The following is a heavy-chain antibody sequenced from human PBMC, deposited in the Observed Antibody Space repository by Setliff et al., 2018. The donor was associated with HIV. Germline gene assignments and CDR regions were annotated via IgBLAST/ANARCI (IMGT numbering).Heavy chain of an antibody. V-gene: IGHV4-39*01. J-gene: IGHJ6*03. CDR2: INHSGRT. D-gene: IGHD6-13*01. CDR3: ARGRYRSRWYASDHYYIDV. Sequence: SETLSLTCIVSGGSISSSSYYWGWIRQPPGKGLEWIGEINHSGRTIQSPSLGSRVTISIDTSKNQFSLKLRSVTAADTALYYCARGRYRSRWYASDHYYIDVWGKGTTVTVSS. CDR1: GGSISSSSYY.